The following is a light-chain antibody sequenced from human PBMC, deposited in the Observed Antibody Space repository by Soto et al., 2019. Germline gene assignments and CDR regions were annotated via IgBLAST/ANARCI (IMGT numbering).Light chain of an antibody. CDR2: GAS. V-gene: IGKV3-20*01. CDR1: QSVSSSF. CDR3: QQYGSSPYT. J-gene: IGKJ2*01. Sequence: ESVLTQSPGTLSLSPGERATLSCRASQSVSSSFLAWYQQKPGQAPRLLMYGASSRATGIPDRFSGTGSGTDFTLTISRLEPEDCAVYYCQQYGSSPYTFGLGTKLEIK.